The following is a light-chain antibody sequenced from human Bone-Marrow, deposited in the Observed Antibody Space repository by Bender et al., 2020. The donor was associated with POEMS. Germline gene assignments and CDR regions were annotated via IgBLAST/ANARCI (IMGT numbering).Light chain of an antibody. CDR3: HVWDSDTDHYV. Sequence: SYGLTQPPSVSVSPGQTARITCSGDALPKQYAYWYKQKPALAPVLVVRDDGDRPSGIPERFSGSNSGNTATLTINRVEAGDEADYYCHVWDSDTDHYVFGPGTELTVL. V-gene: IGLV3-21*02. CDR1: ALPKQY. J-gene: IGLJ1*01. CDR2: DDG.